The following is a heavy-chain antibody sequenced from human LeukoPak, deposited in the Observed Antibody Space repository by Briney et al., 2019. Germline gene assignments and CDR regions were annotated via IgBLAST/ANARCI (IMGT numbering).Heavy chain of an antibody. CDR2: ISGSGGST. J-gene: IGHJ1*01. Sequence: GGSLRLSCAASGFIFSSSAMSWVRQALGEGLEWVSAISGSGGSTYYADSVKGRFTISKDNSKNTLYLQMNSLRAEDTAVYYCAKKVVVGATSPYSDFQDWGQGTLVTVSS. D-gene: IGHD1-26*01. CDR1: GFIFSSSA. V-gene: IGHV3-23*01. CDR3: AKKVVVGATSPYSDFQD.